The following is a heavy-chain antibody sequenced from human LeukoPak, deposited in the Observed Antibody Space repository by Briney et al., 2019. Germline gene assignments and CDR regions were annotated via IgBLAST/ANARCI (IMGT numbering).Heavy chain of an antibody. Sequence: PGGSLRLSCAASGFTFTNAWMSWVRQAPGKGLEWVGCIRSQSNGGTTDYAAPVKGRFAISRDDSKNTLYLQMNSLKTEDTAVYYCTTWTGGVVVTNWGQGTLVTVSS. V-gene: IGHV3-15*01. CDR1: GFTFTNAW. CDR3: TTWTGGVVVTN. D-gene: IGHD2-2*01. J-gene: IGHJ4*02. CDR2: IRSQSNGGTT.